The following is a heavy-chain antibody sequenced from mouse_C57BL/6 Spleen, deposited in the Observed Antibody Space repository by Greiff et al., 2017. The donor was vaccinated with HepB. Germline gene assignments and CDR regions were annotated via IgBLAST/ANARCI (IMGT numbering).Heavy chain of an antibody. CDR2: IYPGDGDT. D-gene: IGHD2-5*01. CDR3: ARRGYYSNSYYAMDY. Sequence: VQLQQSGPELVKPGASVKISCKASGYAFSSSWMNWVKQRPGKGLEWIGRIYPGDGDTNYNGKFKGKATLTADKSSSTAYMQLSSLTSEDSAVYFCARRGYYSNSYYAMDYWGQGTSVTVSS. V-gene: IGHV1-82*01. J-gene: IGHJ4*01. CDR1: GYAFSSSW.